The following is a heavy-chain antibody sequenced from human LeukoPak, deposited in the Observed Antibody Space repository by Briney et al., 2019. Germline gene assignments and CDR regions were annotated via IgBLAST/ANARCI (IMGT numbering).Heavy chain of an antibody. CDR3: ARDHNRNWGEFDP. D-gene: IGHD1-7*01. J-gene: IGHJ5*02. CDR1: GCFINNYH. CDR2: IHTSGST. V-gene: IGHV4-4*07. Sequence: PSETLSLTCTVSGCFINNYHWSWVRQPAGKGLEWIGRIHTSGSTYYNPSLKSRVTMSIDTSKNQFSLKLSSVTAADTAVYYCARDHNRNWGEFDPWGQGALVTVSS.